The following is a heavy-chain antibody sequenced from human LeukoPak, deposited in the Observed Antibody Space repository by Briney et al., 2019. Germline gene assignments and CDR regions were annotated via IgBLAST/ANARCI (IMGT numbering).Heavy chain of an antibody. J-gene: IGHJ6*02. CDR2: IIPIFGTA. Sequence: ASVKVSCKASGYTFTSYAISWVRQAPGQGLEWMGGIIPIFGTANYAQKFQGRVTMTTDTSTSTAYMELRSLRSDDTAVYYCARVGVVAAGAYYYYGMDVWGQGTTVTVSS. CDR1: GYTFTSYA. D-gene: IGHD2-15*01. CDR3: ARVGVVAAGAYYYYGMDV. V-gene: IGHV1-18*01.